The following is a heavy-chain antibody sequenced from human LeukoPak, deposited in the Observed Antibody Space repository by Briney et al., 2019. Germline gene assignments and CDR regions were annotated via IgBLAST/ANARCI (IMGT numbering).Heavy chain of an antibody. CDR3: ARGLLPSEWLVFDY. V-gene: IGHV3-30-3*01. Sequence: GGSLRLSCAASGFTFSSYAMHWVRQAPGKGLEWVAVISYDGSNKYYADSVKGRFTISRDNSKNTLYLQMNSLRAEDTAVYYCARGLLPSEWLVFDYWGQGTLVTVSS. D-gene: IGHD6-19*01. CDR1: GFTFSSYA. CDR2: ISYDGSNK. J-gene: IGHJ4*02.